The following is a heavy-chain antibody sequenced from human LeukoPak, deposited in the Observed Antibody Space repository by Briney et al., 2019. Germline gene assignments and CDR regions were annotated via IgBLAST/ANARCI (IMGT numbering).Heavy chain of an antibody. J-gene: IGHJ4*02. V-gene: IGHV3-21*01. CDR2: ISSSGSYI. D-gene: IGHD6-13*01. CDR3: AREDASSWDY. CDR1: GFTVSSNY. Sequence: GGSLRLTCAASGFTVSSNYMSWVRQAPRKGLEWVSSISSSGSYIYYADSLKGRFTISRDNAKNSLYLQMNSLRAEDTAVYYCAREDASSWDYWGQGILVTVSS.